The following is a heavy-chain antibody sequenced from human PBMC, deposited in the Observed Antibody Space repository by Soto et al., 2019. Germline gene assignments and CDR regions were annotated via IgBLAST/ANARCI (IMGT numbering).Heavy chain of an antibody. CDR1: GGSISSYY. D-gene: IGHD3-10*01. CDR2: IYYSGST. J-gene: IGHJ4*02. V-gene: IGHV4-59*01. Sequence: SETLSLTCTVSGGSISSYYWSWIRQPPGKGLEWIGYIYYSGSTNYNPSLKSRVTISVDTSKNQFSLKLSSVTAADTAVYYCASYGSGSYKGSPFDYWGQGTLVTVSS. CDR3: ASYGSGSYKGSPFDY.